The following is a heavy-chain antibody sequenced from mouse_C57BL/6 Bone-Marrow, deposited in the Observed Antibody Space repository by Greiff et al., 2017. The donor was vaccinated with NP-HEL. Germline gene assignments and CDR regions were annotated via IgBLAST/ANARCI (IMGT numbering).Heavy chain of an antibody. V-gene: IGHV1-26*01. CDR1: GYTFTDYY. CDR3: ARNLYYGSSWFAY. J-gene: IGHJ3*01. D-gene: IGHD1-1*01. CDR2: INPNNGGT. Sequence: VQLQQSGPELVKPGASVKISCKASGYTFTDYYMNWVKQSHGKSLEWIGDINPNNGGTSYNQKFKGKATLTVDKSSSTAYMELRSLTSEDSAVYYCARNLYYGSSWFAYWGQGTLVTVSA.